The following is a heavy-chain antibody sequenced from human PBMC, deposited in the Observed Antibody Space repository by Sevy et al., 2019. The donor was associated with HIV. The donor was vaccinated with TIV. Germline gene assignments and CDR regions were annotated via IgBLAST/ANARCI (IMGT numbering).Heavy chain of an antibody. J-gene: IGHJ4*02. CDR1: GFTFSKYW. CDR3: AGEDGNYYFHY. D-gene: IGHD1-7*01. CDR2: IKQDAGQK. V-gene: IGHV3-7*01. Sequence: GGSLRLSCAASGFTFSKYWMGWVHQAPGKGLEWVANIKQDAGQKYYVDSVKGRFTISRDNAKNSLYLQMNSLRAEDTAVYFCAGEDGNYYFHYWGQGTLVTVSS.